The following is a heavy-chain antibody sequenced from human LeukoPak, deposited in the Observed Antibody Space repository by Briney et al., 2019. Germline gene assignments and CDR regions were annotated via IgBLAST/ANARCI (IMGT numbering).Heavy chain of an antibody. Sequence: SETLSLTCTVSGYSISSGYYWGWIRPPPGKGLEWIGSIYHSGSTYYNPSLKSRVTISVDTSKNQFSLKLSSVTAADTAVYYCARMLAGRGPGLGYYYYYMDVWGKGTTVTVSS. V-gene: IGHV4-38-2*02. CDR2: IYHSGST. CDR1: GYSISSGYY. CDR3: ARMLAGRGPGLGYYYYYMDV. J-gene: IGHJ6*03. D-gene: IGHD3-16*01.